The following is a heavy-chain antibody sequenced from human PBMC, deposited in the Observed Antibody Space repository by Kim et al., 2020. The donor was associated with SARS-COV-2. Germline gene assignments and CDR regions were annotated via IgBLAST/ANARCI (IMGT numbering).Heavy chain of an antibody. J-gene: IGHJ6*01. V-gene: IGHV3-48*03. CDR2: ISTSGSTI. CDR3: ARSLYCSSASCFYGMDV. D-gene: IGHD2-2*01. Sequence: GGSLRLSCAASGFTFSTYEINWVRQAPGRGLEWISYISTSGSTIYYADSVKGRFTISRDNAKGSLSLQMNGLRAEDTAVYYCARSLYCSSASCFYGMDVWGQ. CDR1: GFTFSTYE.